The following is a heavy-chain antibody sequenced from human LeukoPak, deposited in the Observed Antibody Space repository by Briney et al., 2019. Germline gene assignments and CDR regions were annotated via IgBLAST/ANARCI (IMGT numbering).Heavy chain of an antibody. Sequence: GGSLRLSCAASGFTFSSYSMNWVRQAPGKGLEWVSSISSSSSYIYYADSVKGRFTISRDNAKNSLYLQMNSLRAEDTAVYYCAREGGSELLWFRAYGMDVWGKGTTVTVSS. D-gene: IGHD3-10*01. CDR2: ISSSSSYI. V-gene: IGHV3-21*01. J-gene: IGHJ6*04. CDR3: AREGGSELLWFRAYGMDV. CDR1: GFTFSSYS.